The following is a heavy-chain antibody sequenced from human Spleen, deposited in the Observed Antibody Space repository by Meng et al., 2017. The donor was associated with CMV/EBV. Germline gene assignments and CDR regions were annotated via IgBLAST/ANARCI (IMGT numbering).Heavy chain of an antibody. D-gene: IGHD4-11*01. CDR3: ASSLVQYSAQFDP. Sequence: QVQLQQWGAGLLKPSETLSLTCAVYGGSFSGYYWSWIRQPPGKGLEWIGEINHSGSTNYNPSLKSRVTISVDTSKNQFSLKLGSVTAADTAVYYCASSLVQYSAQFDPWGQGTLVTVSS. J-gene: IGHJ5*02. CDR2: INHSGST. CDR1: GGSFSGYY. V-gene: IGHV4-34*01.